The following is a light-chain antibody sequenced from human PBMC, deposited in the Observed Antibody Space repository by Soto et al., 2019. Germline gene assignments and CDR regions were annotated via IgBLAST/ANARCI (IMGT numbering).Light chain of an antibody. CDR2: SNT. CDR3: AAWDGSLNGVV. V-gene: IGLV1-44*01. J-gene: IGLJ2*01. Sequence: QSVLTQPPSASGTPGQRVTVSCSGSSSNIGSNTVNWYQQVPGTAPKLLIHSNTQRPSGVPDRFSGSKSDTSAALAISGLESEDEADYYCAAWDGSLNGVVFGGGTKLTVL. CDR1: SSNIGSNT.